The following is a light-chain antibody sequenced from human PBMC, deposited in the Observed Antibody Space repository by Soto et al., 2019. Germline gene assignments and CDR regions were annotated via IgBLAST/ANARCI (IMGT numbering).Light chain of an antibody. J-gene: IGLJ2*01. CDR2: EVT. Sequence: QSALTQPPSASGSPGQSVAISCTGTSSDVGGYNDVSWYQQNPGKAPKLMIYEVTKRPSGVPDRFSGSKSGNTASLTVSGLQVDDEADYYCSSYAGSNNLGVVFGGGTKLTVL. V-gene: IGLV2-8*01. CDR1: SSDVGGYND. CDR3: SSYAGSNNLGVV.